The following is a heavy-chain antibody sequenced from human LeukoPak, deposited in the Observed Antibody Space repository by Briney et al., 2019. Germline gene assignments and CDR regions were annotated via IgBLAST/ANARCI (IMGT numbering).Heavy chain of an antibody. V-gene: IGHV4-31*03. CDR3: ARVGYGGNSWWFDP. CDR2: IYYSGST. J-gene: IGHJ5*02. D-gene: IGHD4-23*01. CDR1: GGSISSGGYY. Sequence: SQTPSLTCTVSGGSISSGGYYWSWIRQHPGTGLEWIGYIYYSGSTYYNPSLKSRVTISVDTSKNQFSLKLSSVTAADTAVYYCARVGYGGNSWWFDPWGQGTLVTVSS.